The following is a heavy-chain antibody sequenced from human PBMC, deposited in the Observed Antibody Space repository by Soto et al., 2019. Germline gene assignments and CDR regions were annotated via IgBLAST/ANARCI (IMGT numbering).Heavy chain of an antibody. V-gene: IGHV4-34*01. Sequence: SETLSLTCAVYGGSFSGYYWSWIRQPPGKGLEWIGEINHSGSTNYNPSLKSRVTISVDTSKNQFSLKLSSVTAADTAVYYCARGHSGVRGVITYYYYYGMDVWGQGTAVTVSS. CDR3: ARGHSGVRGVITYYYYYGMDV. D-gene: IGHD3-10*01. CDR1: GGSFSGYY. J-gene: IGHJ6*02. CDR2: INHSGST.